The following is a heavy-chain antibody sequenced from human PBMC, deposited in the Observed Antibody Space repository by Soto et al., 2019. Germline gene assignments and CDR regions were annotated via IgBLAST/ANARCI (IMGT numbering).Heavy chain of an antibody. D-gene: IGHD3-10*01. CDR2: TYYSGST. Sequence: SETRSLTCTLSGGSITSGGYYWSWIRQHPGKGLEGSAYTYYSGSTYYNPSLKSPVTISVDTTKNQFSRKLSSVTAADTAVYYCAKATKRFGELCWFDPWGQGTLVTVSS. J-gene: IGHJ5*02. CDR3: AKATKRFGELCWFDP. CDR1: GGSITSGGYY. V-gene: IGHV4-31*01.